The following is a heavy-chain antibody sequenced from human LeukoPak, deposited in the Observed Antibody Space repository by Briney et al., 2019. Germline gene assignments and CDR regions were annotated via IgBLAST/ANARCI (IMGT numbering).Heavy chain of an antibody. J-gene: IGHJ4*02. CDR2: IGTSGANT. D-gene: IGHD2-21*01. V-gene: IGHV3-23*01. CDR1: GFTFNNYG. Sequence: SGGSLRLSCAASGFTFNNYGMGWVRQTPGKGLEWVATIGTSGANTYHADSVKGRFTISRDNSKSTLYLQMNSLRAEDTAVYHCAKKSGDHFHFDFWAREPWSPSPQ. CDR3: AKKSGDHFHFDF.